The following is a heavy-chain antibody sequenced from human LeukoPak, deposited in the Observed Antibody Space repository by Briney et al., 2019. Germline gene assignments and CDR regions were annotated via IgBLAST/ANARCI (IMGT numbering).Heavy chain of an antibody. J-gene: IGHJ3*02. CDR1: GFTFSDQY. CDR3: TRSSDSSGYRAFDI. D-gene: IGHD3-22*01. V-gene: IGHV3-72*01. Sequence: GGSLRLSCAASGFTFSDQYMDWVRQAPGKGLEWVARTRNKANSYTTEYAASVKGRFTISRDVSKNSLYPQMNSLKTEDTAVYYCTRSSDSSGYRAFDIWGQGTMVTVSS. CDR2: TRNKANSYTT.